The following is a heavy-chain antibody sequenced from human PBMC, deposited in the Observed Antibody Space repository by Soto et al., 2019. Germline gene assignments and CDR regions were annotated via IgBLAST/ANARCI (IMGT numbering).Heavy chain of an antibody. D-gene: IGHD6-13*01. V-gene: IGHV3-23*01. J-gene: IGHJ4*02. CDR3: AKERWAAAGTPTLDY. Sequence: EVQLLESGGGLVQPGGSLRLSCAASGFTFSSYAMSWVRQAPGKGLEWVSAISVGTSSTYYADSVKGRFTISRDNSKNTLYLQMNSLRAEDTAVYYCAKERWAAAGTPTLDYWGQGTLVTVSS. CDR2: ISVGTSST. CDR1: GFTFSSYA.